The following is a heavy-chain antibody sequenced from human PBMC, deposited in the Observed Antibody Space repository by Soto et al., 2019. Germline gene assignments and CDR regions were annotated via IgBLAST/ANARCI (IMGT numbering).Heavy chain of an antibody. J-gene: IGHJ4*02. V-gene: IGHV1-69*02. CDR2: IIPILGIA. CDR1: GGTFSSYT. Sequence: QVQLVQSGAEVKKPGSSVKVSCKASGGTFSSYTISWVRQAPGPGLEWMGRIIPILGIANYAQKFQGRVSITSDKSTSTAYRELRSLSSEDTAGYYCSRRLGSSRLYYFDYWGQGTLVTVSS. CDR3: SRRLGSSRLYYFDY. D-gene: IGHD6-19*01.